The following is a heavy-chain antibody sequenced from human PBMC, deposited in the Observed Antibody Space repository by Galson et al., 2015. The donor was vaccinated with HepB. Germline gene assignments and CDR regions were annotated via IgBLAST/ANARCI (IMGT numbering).Heavy chain of an antibody. Sequence: SVKVSCKASGFTFTGYYIHWVRQAPGQGLEWMGRIDPNTGGTLSAQTFQGRVTMTRDTSISTAYMDLSRLTSDDTAVFYCARAVNHPDTGYIRSPYYFDYWGQGTLVTVSS. V-gene: IGHV1-2*06. CDR3: ARAVNHPDTGYIRSPYYFDY. J-gene: IGHJ4*02. D-gene: IGHD5-12*01. CDR2: IDPNTGGT. CDR1: GFTFTGYY.